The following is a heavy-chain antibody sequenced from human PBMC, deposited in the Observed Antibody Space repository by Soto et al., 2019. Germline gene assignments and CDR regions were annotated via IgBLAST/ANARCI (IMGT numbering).Heavy chain of an antibody. CDR2: ISYDGSNK. D-gene: IGHD7-27*01. J-gene: IGHJ4*02. CDR1: GFTFSSYA. V-gene: IGHV3-30*04. Sequence: GGSLRLSCAASGFTFSSYAMHWVRQAPGKGLEWVAVISYDGSNKYYADSVKGRFTISRDNSKNTLYLQMNSLRAEDTAVYYCARDRVPSATGDPPEYWGQGTLVTVSS. CDR3: ARDRVPSATGDPPEY.